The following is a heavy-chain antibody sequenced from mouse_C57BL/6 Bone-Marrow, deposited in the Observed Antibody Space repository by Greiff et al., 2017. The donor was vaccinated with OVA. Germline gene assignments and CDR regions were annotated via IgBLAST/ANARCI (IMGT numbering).Heavy chain of an antibody. J-gene: IGHJ2*01. Sequence: QVQLQQSGAELVRPGASVTLSCKASGYTFTDYEMHWVKQTPVHGLEWIGAIDPETGGTAYNQKFKGKAILTADKSSSTAYMELRSLTSEDSAVYYCTRGGQLRVFDYWGQGTTLTVSS. D-gene: IGHD3-2*02. CDR2: IDPETGGT. V-gene: IGHV1-15*01. CDR1: GYTFTDYE. CDR3: TRGGQLRVFDY.